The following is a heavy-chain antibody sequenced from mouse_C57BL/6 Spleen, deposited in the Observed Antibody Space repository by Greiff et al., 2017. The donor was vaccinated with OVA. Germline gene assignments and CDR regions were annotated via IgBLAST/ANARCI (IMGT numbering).Heavy chain of an antibody. Sequence: VQLKESGAELVRPGASVKLSCTASGFNIKDDYMHWVKQRPEQGLEWIGWIDPENGDTEYASKFQGKATITADTSSNTAYLQLSSLTSEDTAVYYCTRDGSSYGYFDVWGTGTTVTVSS. CDR3: TRDGSSYGYFDV. V-gene: IGHV14-4*01. J-gene: IGHJ1*03. CDR2: IDPENGDT. CDR1: GFNIKDDY. D-gene: IGHD1-1*01.